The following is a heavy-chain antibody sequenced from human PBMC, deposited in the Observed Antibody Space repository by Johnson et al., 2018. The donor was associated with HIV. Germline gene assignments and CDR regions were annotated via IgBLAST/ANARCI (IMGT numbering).Heavy chain of an antibody. CDR2: ISYDGSNK. V-gene: IGHV3-30-3*01. Sequence: QVQLVESGGGVVQPGRSLRLSCAASGFTFISYAMHWVRQAPGKGLEWVAVISYDGSNKYYADSATGRFTISRDNSKNTLYLQMNSLRAEDTAVYYCAKGLAAFFAFDIWGQGTMVTVSS. J-gene: IGHJ3*02. D-gene: IGHD3-3*01. CDR1: GFTFISYA. CDR3: AKGLAAFFAFDI.